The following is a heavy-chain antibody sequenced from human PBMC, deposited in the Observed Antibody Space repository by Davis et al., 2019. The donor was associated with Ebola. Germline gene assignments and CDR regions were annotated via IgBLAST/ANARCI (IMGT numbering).Heavy chain of an antibody. Sequence: GSLRLSCAVHGGSFSGYYWSWIRQPPGKGLEWIGEMDHSGNTNYNPSLKSRVTISIDTSKKQTSLNLTSVTAADTAVYYCARGQSGSDYSLWQYWGQGTLVTVSS. V-gene: IGHV4-34*01. CDR3: ARGQSGSDYSLWQY. D-gene: IGHD3-10*01. J-gene: IGHJ4*02. CDR2: MDHSGNT. CDR1: GGSFSGYY.